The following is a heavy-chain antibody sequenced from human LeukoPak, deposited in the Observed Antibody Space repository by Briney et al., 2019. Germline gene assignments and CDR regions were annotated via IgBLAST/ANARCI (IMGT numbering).Heavy chain of an antibody. V-gene: IGHV1-18*01. CDR1: GYSFDRYG. Sequence: GASVKVSCKASGYSFDRYGISWVRQAPGQGLEWLGWIGAFNGNTNYAQNLQGRVTMTADTSTTTAYMELRSLSSDDTAVYYCARDFLSYDGSGNHFEDTFDIWGQGTMVTVSS. J-gene: IGHJ3*02. D-gene: IGHD3-22*01. CDR2: IGAFNGNT. CDR3: ARDFLSYDGSGNHFEDTFDI.